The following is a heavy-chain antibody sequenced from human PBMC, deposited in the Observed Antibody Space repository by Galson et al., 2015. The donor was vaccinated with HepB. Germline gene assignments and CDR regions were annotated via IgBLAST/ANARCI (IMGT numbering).Heavy chain of an antibody. CDR3: ARPVGDYVLGVYYYYGMDV. D-gene: IGHD3-16*01. V-gene: IGHV1-18*01. CDR1: GYTFTSYG. Sequence: SVKVSCKASGYTFTSYGISWVRQAPGQGLEWMGWISAYNGNTNYAQKLQGRVTMTTDASTSTAYMELRSLRSDDTAVYYCARPVGDYVLGVYYYYGMDVWGQGTTVTVSS. J-gene: IGHJ6*02. CDR2: ISAYNGNT.